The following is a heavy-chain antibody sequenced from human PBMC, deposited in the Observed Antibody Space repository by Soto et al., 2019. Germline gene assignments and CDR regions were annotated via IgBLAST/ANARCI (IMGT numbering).Heavy chain of an antibody. Sequence: SETLSLTCTVSGGSASSGSYYWSWIRQPPGKGLEWIGYIYYSGSTNYNPSLKSRVTISVDTSKNQFSLKLSSVTAADTAVYYCARDRIGLTGYYTPYYFDHWGQGTLVTVS. J-gene: IGHJ4*02. CDR1: GGSASSGSYY. V-gene: IGHV4-61*01. CDR2: IYYSGST. D-gene: IGHD3-9*01. CDR3: ARDRIGLTGYYTPYYFDH.